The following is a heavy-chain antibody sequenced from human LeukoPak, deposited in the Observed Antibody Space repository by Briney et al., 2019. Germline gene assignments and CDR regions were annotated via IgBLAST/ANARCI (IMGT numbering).Heavy chain of an antibody. Sequence: PGGSLRLSCAASGFTFSDYYMSWIRQAPGKGLEWVSYISSSGSTIYYADSVKGRFTISRDNAKNSLYLQVNSLRAEDTAVYYCARDLRDNWNYEEYFDYWGQGTLVTVSS. D-gene: IGHD1-7*01. CDR2: ISSSGSTI. J-gene: IGHJ4*02. CDR1: GFTFSDYY. V-gene: IGHV3-11*04. CDR3: ARDLRDNWNYEEYFDY.